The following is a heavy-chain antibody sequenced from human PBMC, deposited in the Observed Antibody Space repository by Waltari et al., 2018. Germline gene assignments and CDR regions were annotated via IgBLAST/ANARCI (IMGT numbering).Heavy chain of an antibody. J-gene: IGHJ4*02. Sequence: QVQLQESGPGLVKPSGTLSLTCAVSGGSISSSNWWSWVRQPPGKGLEWIGEIYHSGSTTYNPSLKSRVTISVDKSKNQFSLKLSSVTAADTAVYYCASLARRSGHPWGGSYFDYWGQGTLVTVSS. CDR1: GGSISSSNW. D-gene: IGHD3-16*01. CDR3: ASLARRSGHPWGGSYFDY. CDR2: IYHSGST. V-gene: IGHV4-4*02.